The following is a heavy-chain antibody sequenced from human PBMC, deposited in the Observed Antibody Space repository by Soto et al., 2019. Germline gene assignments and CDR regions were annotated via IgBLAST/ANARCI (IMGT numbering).Heavy chain of an antibody. J-gene: IGHJ4*02. CDR3: TTLSWDASDWH. Sequence: GGSLRLTCLTSGFTFNSYWMSWVRQTPGQGLECVARINHDGSDKNYVDSVKGRFTISRDNAKNSLFLQMNSLRADDTAVYYCTTLSWDASDWHWGLGALVTVSS. CDR1: GFTFNSYW. V-gene: IGHV3-7*03. D-gene: IGHD6-19*01. CDR2: INHDGSDK.